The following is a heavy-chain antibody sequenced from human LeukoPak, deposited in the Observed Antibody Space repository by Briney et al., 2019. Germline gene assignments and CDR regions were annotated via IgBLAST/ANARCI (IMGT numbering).Heavy chain of an antibody. CDR3: ARAYYYGSGIAYWFDP. CDR2: FNPENGNT. D-gene: IGHD3-10*01. V-gene: IGHV1-18*01. CDR1: GYSFVGYG. Sequence: ASVKVSCKASGYSFVGYGITWVRQAPGQGLEWMGWFNPENGNTNYAQKVQGRVTMTADTSTSTSYMEPRSLRSDDTAVYYCARAYYYGSGIAYWFDPWGQGTLVTVSS. J-gene: IGHJ5*02.